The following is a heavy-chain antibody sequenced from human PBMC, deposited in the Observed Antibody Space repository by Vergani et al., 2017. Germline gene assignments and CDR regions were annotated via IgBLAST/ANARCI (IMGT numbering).Heavy chain of an antibody. CDR3: AKEGSGWYGWYFDL. J-gene: IGHJ2*01. Sequence: QVQLVESGGGVVQPGRSLRLSCAASGFTFSSYGMHWVRQAPGKGLEGVAVISYDGSNKYYADSVKGRFTISRDNSKNTLYLQMNSLRAEDTAVYYCAKEGSGWYGWYFDLWGRGTLVTVSS. CDR2: ISYDGSNK. V-gene: IGHV3-30*18. CDR1: GFTFSSYG. D-gene: IGHD6-19*01.